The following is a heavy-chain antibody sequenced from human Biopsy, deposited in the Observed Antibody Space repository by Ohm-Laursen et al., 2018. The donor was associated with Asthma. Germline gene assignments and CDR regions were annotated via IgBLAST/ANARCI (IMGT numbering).Heavy chain of an antibody. V-gene: IGHV1-69*13. CDR3: ARGYSGSDRIVYYYSGLEV. CDR2: LIPVLGTP. D-gene: IGHD5-12*01. Sequence: SVKVSCKASGDSFSNYAFSWVRQAPGQGLEWMGGLIPVLGTPDHAQMFEGRVTITADESTSTAYMELSSLSSEDTAVYYCARGYSGSDRIVYYYSGLEVWGQGTTVTVSS. CDR1: GDSFSNYA. J-gene: IGHJ6*02.